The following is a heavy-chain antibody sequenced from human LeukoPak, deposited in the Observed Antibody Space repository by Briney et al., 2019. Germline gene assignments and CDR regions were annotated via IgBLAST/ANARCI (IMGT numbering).Heavy chain of an antibody. V-gene: IGHV4-34*01. CDR3: ARVRVEMATITMVDY. D-gene: IGHD5-12*01. CDR1: GGSFSGYY. CDR2: INHSGST. J-gene: IGHJ4*02. Sequence: SETLSLTCAVYGGSFSGYYWSWIRQPPGKGLEWIGEINHSGSTNYNPSLKSRVTISVDTSKNQFSLKLSSVTAADTAAYYCARVRVEMATITMVDYWGQGTLVTVSS.